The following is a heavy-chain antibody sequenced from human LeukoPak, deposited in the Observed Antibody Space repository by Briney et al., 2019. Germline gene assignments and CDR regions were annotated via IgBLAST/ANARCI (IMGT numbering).Heavy chain of an antibody. CDR1: GFTFSSYA. J-gene: IGHJ4*02. V-gene: IGHV3-30-3*01. CDR3: ARDSGSSSSSKVFDY. D-gene: IGHD6-6*01. Sequence: PGGSLRLSCAASGFTFSSYAMHWVRQAPGKGLEWVAVISYDGSNKYYADSVKGRFTISRDNSKNTLYLQMNSLRAEDTAVYYCARDSGSSSSSKVFDYWGQGTLVTVSP. CDR2: ISYDGSNK.